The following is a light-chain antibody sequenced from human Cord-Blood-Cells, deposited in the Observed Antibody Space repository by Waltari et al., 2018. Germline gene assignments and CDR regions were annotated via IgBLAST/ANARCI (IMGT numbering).Light chain of an antibody. CDR3: CSYAGSSTFYV. Sequence: QSATTQPASVSGSPGQSITISCTGTRSDVGSYNLVSWYQQHPGKAPKLMIYEGSKRPSGVSNHFSGSKSGNTASLTISGLQAEDEADYYCCSYAGSSTFYVFGTGTKVTVL. CDR2: EGS. V-gene: IGLV2-23*01. CDR1: RSDVGSYNL. J-gene: IGLJ1*01.